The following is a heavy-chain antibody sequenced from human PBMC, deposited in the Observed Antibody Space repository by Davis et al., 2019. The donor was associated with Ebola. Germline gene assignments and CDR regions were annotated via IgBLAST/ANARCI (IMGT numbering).Heavy chain of an antibody. CDR3: AKDVARLPYGMDV. CDR2: ISSSGSTI. Sequence: AGSLRLSCAASGFTFSDYYMSWIRQAPGKGLVWVSYISSSGSTIYYADSVKGRFTISRDNAKKSLYLQMNSLRAEDTAVYYCAKDVARLPYGMDVWGQGTTVTVSS. J-gene: IGHJ6*02. D-gene: IGHD2-15*01. CDR1: GFTFSDYY. V-gene: IGHV3-11*01.